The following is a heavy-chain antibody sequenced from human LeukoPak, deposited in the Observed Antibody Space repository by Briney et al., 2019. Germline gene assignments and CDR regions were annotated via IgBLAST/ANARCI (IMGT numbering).Heavy chain of an antibody. CDR1: GLTFSIYA. J-gene: IGHJ6*02. CDR3: AKSQGRGHRGYGMDV. V-gene: IGHV3-23*01. D-gene: IGHD2-15*01. Sequence: GGSLRLSCTASGLTFSIYAMSWVRQAPGKGLEYVSSISNIGGSTYYADSVKGRFTVSRDNPKNTLYLQMNSLRVGDTAVYYCAKSQGRGHRGYGMDVWGQGTTVTVSS. CDR2: ISNIGGST.